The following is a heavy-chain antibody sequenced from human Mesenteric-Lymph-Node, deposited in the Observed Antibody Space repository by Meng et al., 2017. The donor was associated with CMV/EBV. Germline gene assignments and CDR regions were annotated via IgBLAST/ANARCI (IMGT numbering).Heavy chain of an antibody. CDR2: IYYPGNT. V-gene: IGHV4-39*01. D-gene: IGHD6-13*01. CDR3: ARVMAAAGRGFDY. J-gene: IGHJ4*02. CDR1: GGSISSSNYF. Sequence: SETLSLTCTVSGGSISSSNYFWAWIRQPPGEGLEWIGSIYYPGNTYYNPSLKSRVTISVDTSKNQFSLRLSSVTATDTAVYYCARVMAAAGRGFDYWGQGTLVTVSS.